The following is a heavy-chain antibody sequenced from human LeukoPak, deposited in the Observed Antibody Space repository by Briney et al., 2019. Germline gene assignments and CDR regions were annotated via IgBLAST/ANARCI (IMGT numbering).Heavy chain of an antibody. J-gene: IGHJ3*02. Sequence: GGSLRLSCAAAGFTFSSYAMSWVRQPPGKGLEWVSAISGSGGSTSYADFVKGRFTISRDNPKNTLYLQMNSLRAEDTAVYYCAKGGFRNAFDIWGQGKMVTVSS. V-gene: IGHV3-23*01. CDR3: AKGGFRNAFDI. CDR1: GFTFSSYA. D-gene: IGHD3-16*01. CDR2: ISGSGGST.